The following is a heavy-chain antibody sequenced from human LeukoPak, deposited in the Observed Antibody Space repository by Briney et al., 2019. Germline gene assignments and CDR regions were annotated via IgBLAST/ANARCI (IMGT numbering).Heavy chain of an antibody. CDR2: ISYDGSNK. V-gene: IGHV3-30*18. Sequence: PGRSLRLSCAASGFTFSSYGMHWVRQAPGKGLEWVAVISYDGSNKYYADSVKGRFTISRDNSKNTLYLQMNSLRAEDTAVYYCAKDLSLWALVAATQDYYYGMDVWGKGTTVTVSS. D-gene: IGHD2-15*01. J-gene: IGHJ6*04. CDR1: GFTFSSYG. CDR3: AKDLSLWALVAATQDYYYGMDV.